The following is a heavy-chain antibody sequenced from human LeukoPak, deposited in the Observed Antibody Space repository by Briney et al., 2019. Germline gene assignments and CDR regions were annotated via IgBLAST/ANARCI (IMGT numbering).Heavy chain of an antibody. D-gene: IGHD1-1*01. Sequence: PGGSLRLSCAASGFTFTDYGIHWVRQAPGKGLEWVAFIRSDGTIKYYADSVKGRFTISRDNSRNTLYLQMNSLRTEDTAVYYCAKVGTASKPSDLDYWGQGTLVTVSS. V-gene: IGHV3-30*02. CDR3: AKVGTASKPSDLDY. CDR2: IRSDGTIK. CDR1: GFTFTDYG. J-gene: IGHJ4*02.